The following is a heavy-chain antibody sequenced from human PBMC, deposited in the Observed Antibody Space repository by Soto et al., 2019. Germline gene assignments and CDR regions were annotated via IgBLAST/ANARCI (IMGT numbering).Heavy chain of an antibody. J-gene: IGHJ4*02. Sequence: QVQLVESGGGVVQPGRSLRLSCAASGFTFSNYAMHWVRQAPGKGLEWVAVISYDGSNKYSADSVKGRFTISRDNSKNTLYLPMNGLRADDTAVYYCARDYDFWNGYHYFDYWGQGTLVTVSS. D-gene: IGHD3-3*01. V-gene: IGHV3-30-3*01. CDR2: ISYDGSNK. CDR1: GFTFSNYA. CDR3: ARDYDFWNGYHYFDY.